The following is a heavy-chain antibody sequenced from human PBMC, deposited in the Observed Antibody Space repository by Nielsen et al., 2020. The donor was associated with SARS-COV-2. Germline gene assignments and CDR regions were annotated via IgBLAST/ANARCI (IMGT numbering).Heavy chain of an antibody. CDR3: ARIAAAGNYYYYGLDV. CDR2: IRYDGSNK. V-gene: IGHV3-30*02. D-gene: IGHD6-13*01. CDR1: GFSLSNFG. Sequence: GGSLRLSFAAPGFSLSNFGMHWVRQAPGTGLEWVAFIRYDGSNKDYADSVKGRFTISRDNVKNSLYLQMTSLRVEDTALYYCARIAAAGNYYYYGLDVCGQGTTVTVSS. J-gene: IGHJ6*02.